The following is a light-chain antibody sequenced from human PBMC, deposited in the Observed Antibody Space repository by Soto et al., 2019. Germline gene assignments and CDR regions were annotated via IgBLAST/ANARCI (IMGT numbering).Light chain of an antibody. CDR2: AAS. CDR1: QSIARN. J-gene: IGKJ5*01. CDR3: QQYNTWPPIT. V-gene: IGKV3-15*01. Sequence: EIVLTQSPATLSLSPGERASLSCRASQSIARNLAWYQHNPGQAPRLLIYAASTRATGIPARFSGSGSGTEFTLTISSLQSEDSAVYYCQQYNTWPPITFGQGTRLEI.